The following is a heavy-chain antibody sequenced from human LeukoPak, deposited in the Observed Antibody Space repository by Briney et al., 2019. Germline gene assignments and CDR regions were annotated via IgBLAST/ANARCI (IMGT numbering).Heavy chain of an antibody. J-gene: IGHJ4*02. CDR3: VQGRLYSSGLFDY. Sequence: GGSLRLSCSAPGFTFSSSAMHWVRQAPGKGLEYVSTISRSGDNTYYTDSVKGRFIISRDNSKNTLYLQMSSLRAEDTAVYYCVQGRLYSSGLFDYWGQGTLSPSPQ. V-gene: IGHV3-64D*06. D-gene: IGHD6-19*01. CDR1: GFTFSSSA. CDR2: ISRSGDNT.